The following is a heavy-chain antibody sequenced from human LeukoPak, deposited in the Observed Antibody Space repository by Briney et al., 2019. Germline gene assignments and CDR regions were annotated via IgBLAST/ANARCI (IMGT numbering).Heavy chain of an antibody. CDR1: GSTFSSYS. D-gene: IGHD3-22*01. V-gene: IGHV3-21*01. J-gene: IGHJ3*02. CDR3: ARGGGYYDSSGYNVAFDI. Sequence: GGSLRLSCAASGSTFSSYSMNWVRQAPGKGLEWVSSISSSSSYIYYADSVKGRFTISRDNAKNSLYLQMNSLRAEDTAVYYCARGGGYYDSSGYNVAFDIWGQGTMVTVSS. CDR2: ISSSSSYI.